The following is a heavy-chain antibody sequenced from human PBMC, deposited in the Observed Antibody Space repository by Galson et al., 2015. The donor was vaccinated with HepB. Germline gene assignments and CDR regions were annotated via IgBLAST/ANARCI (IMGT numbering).Heavy chain of an antibody. Sequence: TLSLTCTISSGPINSGDYYWSWIRQPAGKGLEWIGHMYPNGFSNYNPSLKSRVTISVDTSRDQFSLKLNSVTAADTAVYYCAADSTAFLRFDSWGQGTLVTVSS. CDR2: MYPNGFS. CDR1: SGPINSGDYY. CDR3: AADSTAFLRFDS. D-gene: IGHD3-3*02. V-gene: IGHV4-61*09. J-gene: IGHJ5*01.